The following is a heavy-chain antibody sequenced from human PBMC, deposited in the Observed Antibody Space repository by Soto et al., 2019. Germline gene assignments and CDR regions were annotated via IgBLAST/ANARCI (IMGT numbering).Heavy chain of an antibody. Sequence: VGSLRLSCTASGFTFNTHWMHWVRQAPGRGLVWVSRIYFDGITTNYADSVKGRLTVSRDNAKNTVYLHVNTLRDEDTAVYYCARGGAMGVDYWGQGTLVTVSS. CDR1: GFTFNTHW. J-gene: IGHJ4*02. V-gene: IGHV3-74*01. CDR2: IYFDGITT. CDR3: ARGGAMGVDY. D-gene: IGHD1-26*01.